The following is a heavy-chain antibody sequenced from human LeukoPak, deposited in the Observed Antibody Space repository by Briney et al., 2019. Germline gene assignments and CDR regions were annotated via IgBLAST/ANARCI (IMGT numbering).Heavy chain of an antibody. J-gene: IGHJ4*02. V-gene: IGHV4-59*05. D-gene: IGHD1-26*01. CDR1: GDSINDHY. Sequence: PSETLSLTCTVSGDSINDHYWSWIRQPPGKGLEWIGSIYYSGSTYYNPSLKSRVTISVDTSKNQFSLKLSSVTAADTAVYYCARQAFRVGASYYFDYWGQGTLVTVSS. CDR3: ARQAFRVGASYYFDY. CDR2: IYYSGST.